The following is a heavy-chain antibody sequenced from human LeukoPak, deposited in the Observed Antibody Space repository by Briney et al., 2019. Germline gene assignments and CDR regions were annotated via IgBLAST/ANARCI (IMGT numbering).Heavy chain of an antibody. V-gene: IGHV4-39*07. CDR3: ASPMDSQNIVIQDFDY. J-gene: IGHJ4*02. D-gene: IGHD2/OR15-2a*01. CDR2: IYYNGST. CDR1: GGSISSSSYY. Sequence: SETLSLTCTVSGGSISSSSYYWGWIRQPPGKGLEWIGRIYYNGSTYYHPSLKSRVTISEDTSKNQFSLKLISVTAADTAVFYCASPMDSQNIVIQDFDYWGQGTLVTVSS.